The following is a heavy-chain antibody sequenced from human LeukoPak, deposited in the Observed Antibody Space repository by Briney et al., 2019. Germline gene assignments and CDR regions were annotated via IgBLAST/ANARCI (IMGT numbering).Heavy chain of an antibody. CDR1: GGSISNYY. Sequence: SETLSLTCTVSGGSISNYYWSWIRQPPAKGLEWIGYIYYSGYSNYNPSLKSRVSMSVDTSKNQFSLKLSSVTAADTAVYYCARDRSVVVTALDAFDIWGQGTMVTVSS. D-gene: IGHD2-21*02. CDR3: ARDRSVVVTALDAFDI. V-gene: IGHV4-59*12. J-gene: IGHJ3*02. CDR2: IYYSGYS.